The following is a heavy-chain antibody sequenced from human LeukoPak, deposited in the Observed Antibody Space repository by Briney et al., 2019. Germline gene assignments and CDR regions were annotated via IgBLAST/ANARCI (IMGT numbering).Heavy chain of an antibody. CDR1: GGSISSYY. Sequence: SETLSLTCTVSGGSISSYYWSWIRQPPGKGLEWIGYISYSGSTNYNPSLKSRVTIFVDMSKNQFSLRLSSVTAADTAVYYCAGGEYSSSLGAFDIWGQGTMVTVSS. CDR2: ISYSGST. V-gene: IGHV4-59*12. CDR3: AGGEYSSSLGAFDI. J-gene: IGHJ3*02. D-gene: IGHD6-6*01.